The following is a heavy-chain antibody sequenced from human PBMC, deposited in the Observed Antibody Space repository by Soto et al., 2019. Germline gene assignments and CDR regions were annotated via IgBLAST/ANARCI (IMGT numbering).Heavy chain of an antibody. Sequence: GGSLRLSCAASGFTFSSYGMHWVRQAPGKGLEWVAVISYDGSNKYYADSVKGRFTISRDNSKNTLYLQMNSLRAEDTAVYYCAKASNYFFLPQNDWGQGTLVTVSS. CDR3: AKASNYFFLPQND. J-gene: IGHJ4*02. V-gene: IGHV3-30*18. D-gene: IGHD4-4*01. CDR2: ISYDGSNK. CDR1: GFTFSSYG.